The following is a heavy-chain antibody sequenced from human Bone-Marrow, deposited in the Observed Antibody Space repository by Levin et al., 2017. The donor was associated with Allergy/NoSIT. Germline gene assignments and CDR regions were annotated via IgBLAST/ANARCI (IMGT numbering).Heavy chain of an antibody. V-gene: IGHV3-30*03. J-gene: IGHJ4*02. Sequence: GGSLRLSCAASGFSFTTYGMHWVRQAPGKGLEWVALITPDGNSKFYPNSVKGRFAISRDNSKSTVYLQMNSLRVEDTGVYYCARPALDYWGQGALVTVSS. CDR2: ITPDGNSK. CDR3: ARPALDY. CDR1: GFSFTTYG. D-gene: IGHD2-2*01.